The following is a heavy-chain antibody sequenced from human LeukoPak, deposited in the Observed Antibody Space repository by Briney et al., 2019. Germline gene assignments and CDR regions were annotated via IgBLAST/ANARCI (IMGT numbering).Heavy chain of an antibody. D-gene: IGHD6-19*01. CDR2: ISNDGSNK. V-gene: IGHV3-30*18. Sequence: GGSLRLSCEASGFTFSNYGMQWVRQAPGKGLEWVAIISNDGSNKYYADSVKGRFTISRDNSKNTLYLQLISLRVEDTAVYYCAKGHSSGWILIDYWGQGTLVTVSS. J-gene: IGHJ4*02. CDR3: AKGHSSGWILIDY. CDR1: GFTFSNYG.